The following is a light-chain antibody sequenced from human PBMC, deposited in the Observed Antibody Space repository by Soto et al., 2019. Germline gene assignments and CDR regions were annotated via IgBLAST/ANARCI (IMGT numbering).Light chain of an antibody. V-gene: IGKV1-9*01. Sequence: DIQLTQSPSFLSASVGDRVTITCRASQGISSYLAWYQQKPGKAPKLLIYAASTLQSGVPSRFSGSGSGTEFTLTISSLQPEGFATYYCQQLNSYPRITFGQGTRLEIK. J-gene: IGKJ5*01. CDR2: AAS. CDR1: QGISSY. CDR3: QQLNSYPRIT.